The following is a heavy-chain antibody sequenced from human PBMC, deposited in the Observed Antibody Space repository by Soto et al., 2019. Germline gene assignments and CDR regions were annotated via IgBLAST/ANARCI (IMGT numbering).Heavy chain of an antibody. CDR3: ARDNPPGLYYYDSSGYPY. CDR2: IKQDGSEK. Sequence: PGGSLRLSCAASGFTFSSYWMNWVRQAPGKGLEWVANIKQDGSEKRYVDSVKGRFTISRDTAKNSLYLQMNSLRAEDTAVYYCARDNPPGLYYYDSSGYPYWGQGTLVTVSS. J-gene: IGHJ4*02. D-gene: IGHD3-22*01. V-gene: IGHV3-7*01. CDR1: GFTFSSYW.